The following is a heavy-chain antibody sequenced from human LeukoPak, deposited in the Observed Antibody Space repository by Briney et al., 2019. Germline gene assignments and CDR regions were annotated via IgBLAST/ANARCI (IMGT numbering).Heavy chain of an antibody. CDR3: AREPVEAAAVDY. V-gene: IGHV4-34*01. J-gene: IGHJ4*02. CDR1: GGSFSGYY. Sequence: RPSETLSLTCAVYGGSFSGYYWSWIRQPPGKGLEWIGEINHSGSTNYNPSLKSRVTISVDTSKNQFSLKLSSVTAADTAVYYCAREPVEAAAVDYWGQGTLVTVSS. CDR2: INHSGST. D-gene: IGHD6-13*01.